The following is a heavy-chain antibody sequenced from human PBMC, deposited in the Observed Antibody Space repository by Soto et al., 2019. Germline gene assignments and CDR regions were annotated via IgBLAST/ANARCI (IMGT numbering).Heavy chain of an antibody. Sequence: PGGSLRLSCAASGFTFSSYSMNWVRQAPGKGLEWVSYICSSSSTIYYADSVKGRFTISRDNAKNSLYLQMNSLRDEDTAVYYCAREEYYYDSSGYSPVYYYYYGMDVWGQGTTVTVSS. D-gene: IGHD3-22*01. V-gene: IGHV3-48*02. CDR2: ICSSSSTI. CDR1: GFTFSSYS. J-gene: IGHJ6*02. CDR3: AREEYYYDSSGYSPVYYYYYGMDV.